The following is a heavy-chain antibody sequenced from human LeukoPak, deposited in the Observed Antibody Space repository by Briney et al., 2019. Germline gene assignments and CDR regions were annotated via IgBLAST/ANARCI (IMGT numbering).Heavy chain of an antibody. CDR3: AREEQSSGWPDY. V-gene: IGHV1-8*01. D-gene: IGHD6-19*01. CDR1: GYTFTSYD. CDR2: MNPNSGNT. J-gene: IGHJ4*02. Sequence: ASVKVSCKASGYTFTSYDINWVRQATGQGLEWMGWMNPNSGNTGYAQKFQGRVTMTRNTSISTAYMELSSLRSEDTAVYYCAREEQSSGWPDYWGQGTLVTVSS.